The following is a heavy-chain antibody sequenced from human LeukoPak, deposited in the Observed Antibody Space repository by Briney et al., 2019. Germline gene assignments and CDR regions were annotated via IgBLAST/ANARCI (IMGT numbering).Heavy chain of an antibody. D-gene: IGHD1-26*01. CDR2: IGAYNGNT. CDR1: GYTFTSYG. CDR3: ARPMRPVGNYYYYGMDV. V-gene: IGHV1-18*01. Sequence: ASVKVSCKASGYTFTSYGISWVRQAPGQGLEWMGWIGAYNGNTNYAQKLQGRVTMTTDTSTSTAYMELRSLRSDDTAVYYCARPMRPVGNYYYYGMDVWGQGTTVTVSS. J-gene: IGHJ6*02.